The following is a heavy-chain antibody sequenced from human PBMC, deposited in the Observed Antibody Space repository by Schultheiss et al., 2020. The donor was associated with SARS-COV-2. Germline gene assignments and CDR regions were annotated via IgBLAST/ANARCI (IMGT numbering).Heavy chain of an antibody. CDR3: ARVNDYYDSSGYAY. Sequence: GGSLRLSCAASGFTFSSYGMHWVRQAPGKGLEWVAVIWYDGSNKYYADSVKGRFTISRDNSKNTLYLQMNSLRAEDTAVYYCARVNDYYDSSGYAYWGQGTLVTVSS. CDR2: IWYDGSNK. CDR1: GFTFSSYG. D-gene: IGHD3-22*01. V-gene: IGHV3-33*01. J-gene: IGHJ4*02.